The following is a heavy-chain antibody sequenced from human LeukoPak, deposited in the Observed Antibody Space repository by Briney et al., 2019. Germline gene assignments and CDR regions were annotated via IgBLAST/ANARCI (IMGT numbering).Heavy chain of an antibody. V-gene: IGHV3-30*02. D-gene: IGHD3-10*01. CDR2: IRYDGSNR. CDR1: GFTFSSYG. Sequence: GGSLRLSCAASGFTFSSYGMHWVRQAPGKGLEWVAFIRYDGSNRYYADSVKGRFTISRDNSKNTLYLQMNSLRAEDTAVYYCAKEGKIGYYFDYWGQGTLVTVSS. CDR3: AKEGKIGYYFDY. J-gene: IGHJ4*02.